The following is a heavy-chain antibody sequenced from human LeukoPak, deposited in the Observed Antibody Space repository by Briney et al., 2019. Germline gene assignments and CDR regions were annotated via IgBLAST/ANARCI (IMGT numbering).Heavy chain of an antibody. CDR3: ARDTGAEEGFFDY. D-gene: IGHD2-8*02. J-gene: IGHJ4*02. Sequence: GGSLRLSCAASGFTFSSYSMNWVRQAPGKGLEWVSSISSSSSYIYYADSVKGRFTISRDNAKNSLYLQMNSLRAEDTAVYYCARDTGAEEGFFDYWGQGTLVTVSS. CDR1: GFTFSSYS. V-gene: IGHV3-21*01. CDR2: ISSSSSYI.